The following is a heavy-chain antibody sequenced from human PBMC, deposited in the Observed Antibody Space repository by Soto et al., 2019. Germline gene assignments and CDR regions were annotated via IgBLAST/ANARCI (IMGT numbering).Heavy chain of an antibody. V-gene: IGHV3-7*04. CDR2: IKQDGSEK. J-gene: IGHJ5*02. CDR3: ARPPGCSSISCRWFDP. D-gene: IGHD2-2*01. CDR1: GFTFSSYW. Sequence: GGSLRLSCAASGFTFSSYWMSWVRQAPGKGLEWVAKIKQDGSEKYYVDYVKGRFTISRDNAKNSLYLQMNSLRAEDTAVYYCARPPGCSSISCRWFDPWGQGT.